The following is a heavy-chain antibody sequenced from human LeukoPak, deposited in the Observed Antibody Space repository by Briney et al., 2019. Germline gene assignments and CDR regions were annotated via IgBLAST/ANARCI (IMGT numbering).Heavy chain of an antibody. CDR3: AKDTQGGFDY. Sequence: GGSLRPSCAASGFTFDEYAMHWVRQAPGKGLEWVSGISWNSGRIGYADSVKGRFTISRDNAKNSLYLQMNSLRAEDTALYYCAKDTQGGFDYWGQGTLVTVSS. CDR2: ISWNSGRI. J-gene: IGHJ4*02. D-gene: IGHD2-15*01. V-gene: IGHV3-9*01. CDR1: GFTFDEYA.